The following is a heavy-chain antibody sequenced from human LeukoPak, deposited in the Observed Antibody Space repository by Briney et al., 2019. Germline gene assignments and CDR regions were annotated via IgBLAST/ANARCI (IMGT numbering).Heavy chain of an antibody. J-gene: IGHJ5*02. CDR2: ISSNGATT. V-gene: IGHV3-64*04. Sequence: GGSLRLSCSASGFTFNGFYLHWVRQAPGKGLEFVSHISSNGATTYYADSVKGRFTISRDNSKNTLNLQMNGLTPEDTAVYYCARGASGSVGKSNWFDPWGQGTLVTVSS. CDR3: ARGASGSVGKSNWFDP. D-gene: IGHD4-23*01. CDR1: GFTFNGFY.